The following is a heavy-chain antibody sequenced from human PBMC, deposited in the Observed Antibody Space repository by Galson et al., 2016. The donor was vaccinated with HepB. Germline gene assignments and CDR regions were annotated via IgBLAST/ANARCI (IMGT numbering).Heavy chain of an antibody. V-gene: IGHV3-48*01. J-gene: IGHJ6*02. CDR1: GFTFGTYN. CDR3: ARDLGGYSGYGGNYFGMDV. D-gene: IGHD5-12*01. CDR2: ISSASDTI. Sequence: SLRLSCAASGFTFGTYNMNWVRLAPGKGLEWVSYISSASDTIHYAGSVKGRFTISRDNAKNSLYLQMNSLRPEDTAVYYCARDLGGYSGYGGNYFGMDVWGQGTTVTVS.